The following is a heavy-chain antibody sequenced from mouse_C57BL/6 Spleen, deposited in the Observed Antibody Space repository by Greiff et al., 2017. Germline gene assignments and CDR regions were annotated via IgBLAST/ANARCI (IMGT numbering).Heavy chain of an antibody. J-gene: IGHJ4*01. CDR1: GYTFTDYY. D-gene: IGHD2-3*01. CDR3: ARRDDGYPYYAMDY. Sequence: VQLQRSGPVLVKPGASVKMSCKASGYTFTDYYMNWVKQSHGKSLEWIGVINPYNGGTSYNQKFKGKATLTVDKSSSTAYMELNSLTSEDSAVYYCARRDDGYPYYAMDYWGQGTSVTVSS. CDR2: INPYNGGT. V-gene: IGHV1-19*01.